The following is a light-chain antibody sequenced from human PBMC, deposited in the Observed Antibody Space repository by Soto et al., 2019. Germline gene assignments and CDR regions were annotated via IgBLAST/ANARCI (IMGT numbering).Light chain of an antibody. V-gene: IGKV3-15*01. CDR1: QSVSNN. J-gene: IGKJ1*01. CDR2: GAS. Sequence: EIVMTHSPATLSVSPGERATLSCRASQSVSNNLAWYQQKPGQAPRLLIYGASTRATAIPARFSGSGSGTEFTLTISRLEPDDFATYYCQQRSKMPLTFGHGTKVDI. CDR3: QQRSKMPLT.